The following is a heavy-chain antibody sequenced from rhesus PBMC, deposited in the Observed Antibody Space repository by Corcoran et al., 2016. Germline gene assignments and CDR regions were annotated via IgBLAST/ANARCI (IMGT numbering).Heavy chain of an antibody. J-gene: IGHJ4*01. CDR1: GVPIGDYYY. D-gene: IGHD6-25*01. CDR2: IYGSSRST. CDR3: ARGGSGSLYFDY. Sequence: QVQLQESGPGLVKPSATLSLTCAVLGVPIGDYYYWNWIRQPPGKGLEWIGSIYGSSRSTEYNPSLKSRATISRDTSKNQFSLKLSSVTAADTAVYYCARGGSGSLYFDYWGQGVLVTVSS. V-gene: IGHV4S9*01.